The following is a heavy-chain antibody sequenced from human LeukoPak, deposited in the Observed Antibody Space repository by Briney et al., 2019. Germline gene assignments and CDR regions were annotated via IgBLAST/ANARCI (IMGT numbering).Heavy chain of an antibody. Sequence: GGSLRLSCAASGFTFSYHWMTWVRQAPGKGLEWVANIKQDGSEKYYVDSVKGRFTISRDNAKNSLYLQMNSLRAEDTAVYYCARGGAVAGTKYYFDYWGQGTLVTVSS. D-gene: IGHD6-19*01. V-gene: IGHV3-7*01. J-gene: IGHJ4*02. CDR3: ARGGAVAGTKYYFDY. CDR2: IKQDGSEK. CDR1: GFTFSYHW.